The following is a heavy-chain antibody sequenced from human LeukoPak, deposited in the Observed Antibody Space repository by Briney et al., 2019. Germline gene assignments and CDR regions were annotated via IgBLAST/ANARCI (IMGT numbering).Heavy chain of an antibody. D-gene: IGHD3-22*01. CDR2: ISGSGGST. J-gene: IGHJ4*02. CDR1: GFTFGTYA. Sequence: GGSPRLSCAASGFTFGTYAMSWVRQAPGKGLEWVSDISGSGGSTYYADSVKGRFTISRDNSKNTLYLQMNSLRAEDTAIYYCAKDNRGTIVVVTPYYFDYWGQGTLVTVSS. CDR3: AKDNRGTIVVVTPYYFDY. V-gene: IGHV3-23*01.